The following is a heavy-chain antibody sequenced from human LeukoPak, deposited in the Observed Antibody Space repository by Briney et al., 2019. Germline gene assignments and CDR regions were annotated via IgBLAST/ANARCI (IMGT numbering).Heavy chain of an antibody. CDR2: IGGGGFNT. CDR3: AKDNFGLVPYCFDS. V-gene: IGHV3-23*01. Sequence: GGSLRPSCVASGFTFTDYAMSWVRQAPGKGLEWVSSIGGGGFNTHYADSVKGRFSISRDTSTNTLYLEMSSLRADDSALYYCAKDNFGLVPYCFDSWGQGTLVTVSS. J-gene: IGHJ4*02. D-gene: IGHD2-21*01. CDR1: GFTFTDYA.